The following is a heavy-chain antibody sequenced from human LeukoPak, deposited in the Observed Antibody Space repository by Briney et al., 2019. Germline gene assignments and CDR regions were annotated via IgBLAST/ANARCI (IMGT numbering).Heavy chain of an antibody. J-gene: IGHJ4*02. CDR1: GFTFSSYG. CDR3: AKDAGMATITDYFDY. CDR2: IRYDGSNK. D-gene: IGHD5-24*01. V-gene: IGHV3-30*02. Sequence: HPGGSLRLSCAASGFTFSSYGMHWVRQAPGKGLEWVAFIRYDGSNKYYVDSVKGRFTMSRDNSKNTLYLQMNSLRAEDTAVYYCAKDAGMATITDYFDYWGQGTLVTVSS.